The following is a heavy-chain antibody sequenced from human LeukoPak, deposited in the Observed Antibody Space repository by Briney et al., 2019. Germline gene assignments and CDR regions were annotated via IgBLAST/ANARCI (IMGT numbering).Heavy chain of an antibody. V-gene: IGHV3-21*01. Sequence: GGSLRLSCAASGFTFSSYSMNWVRQAPGKGLEWVSSISSSSSYIYYADSVKGRFTISRDNAKNSLYLQMNSLRAEDTAVYYCARGEQKQLRYFDWLESAEYYFDYWGQGTLVTVSS. CDR1: GFTFSSYS. CDR2: ISSSSSYI. CDR3: ARGEQKQLRYFDWLESAEYYFDY. J-gene: IGHJ4*02. D-gene: IGHD3-9*01.